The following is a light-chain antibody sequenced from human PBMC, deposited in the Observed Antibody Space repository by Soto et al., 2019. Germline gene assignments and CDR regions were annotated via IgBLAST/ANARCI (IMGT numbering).Light chain of an antibody. CDR3: QSYDSSLSGVV. CDR2: GNS. CDR1: SSNIGAGYD. V-gene: IGLV1-40*01. Sequence: QSVLTQPPSVSGAPGQRVTISCTGSSSNIGAGYDVHWYQQLPGTAPKLLIYGNSNRPSGVPDRFSGSKSGTSASLATTGLQAEDEADYYRQSYDSSLSGVVFGGGTKVTVL. J-gene: IGLJ2*01.